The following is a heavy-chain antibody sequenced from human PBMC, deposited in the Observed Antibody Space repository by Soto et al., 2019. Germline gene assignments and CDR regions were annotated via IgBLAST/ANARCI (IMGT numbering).Heavy chain of an antibody. Sequence: SETLSLTCTVSGGSISSRSYYWGWIRQPPGKGLEWIGTIYYSGSTYYNPSLKSRVTISVDTSKNQFSLKLSSVTATDTAVYYCARHGNTVTTGYYYGMDVWGQGTTVTVSS. CDR1: GGSISSRSYY. J-gene: IGHJ6*02. CDR2: IYYSGST. D-gene: IGHD4-17*01. CDR3: ARHGNTVTTGYYYGMDV. V-gene: IGHV4-39*01.